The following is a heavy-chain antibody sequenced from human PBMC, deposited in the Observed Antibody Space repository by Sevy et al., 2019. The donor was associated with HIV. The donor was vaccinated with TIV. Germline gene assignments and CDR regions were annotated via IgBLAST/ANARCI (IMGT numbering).Heavy chain of an antibody. V-gene: IGHV3-15*01. CDR3: TNNRGYCIDRVCGEYFDS. Sequence: GGCLRLSCGASGFTFSNAWMTWVRQAPGKGLEWVGRIKSKSEGGTTHYAAPVKGRFTISRDDSKNTLYLQMNSLKSDDTAVYYCTNNRGYCIDRVCGEYFDSWGHGTLVTVSS. D-gene: IGHD2-8*01. CDR2: IKSKSEGGTT. CDR1: GFTFSNAW. J-gene: IGHJ4*01.